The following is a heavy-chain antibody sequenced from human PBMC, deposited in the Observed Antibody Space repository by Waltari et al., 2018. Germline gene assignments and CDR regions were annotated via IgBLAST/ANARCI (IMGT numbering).Heavy chain of an antibody. Sequence: EVQLVESGGGLVQPGGSLRLSCAASGFTFSSYSMNWVRQAPGKGVEWVSYISSNSSTIYYADSVKGRFTISRDNAKNSLYLQMNSLRAEDTAVYYCASGTGDWFDPWGQGTLVTVSS. V-gene: IGHV3-48*04. D-gene: IGHD3-10*01. CDR1: GFTFSSYS. CDR3: ASGTGDWFDP. CDR2: ISSNSSTI. J-gene: IGHJ5*02.